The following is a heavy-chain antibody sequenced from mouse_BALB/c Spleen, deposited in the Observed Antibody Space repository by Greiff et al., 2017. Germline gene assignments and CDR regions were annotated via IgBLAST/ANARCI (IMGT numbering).Heavy chain of an antibody. J-gene: IGHJ2*01. CDR3: ARGPYYFDY. Sequence: QVQLQQSGAELVRPGVSVKISCKGSGFTFTDYAMHWVKQSHAKSLEWIGVISTYYGDASYNQKFKGKATMTVDKSTSTAYMELARLTSEDSAIYYCARGPYYFDYWGQGTTLTVSS. CDR2: ISTYYGDA. V-gene: IGHV1S137*01. CDR1: GFTFTDYA.